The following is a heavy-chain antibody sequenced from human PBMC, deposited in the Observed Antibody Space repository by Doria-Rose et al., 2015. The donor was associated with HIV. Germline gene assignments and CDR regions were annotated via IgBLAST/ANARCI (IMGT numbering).Heavy chain of an antibody. CDR1: GFSFESYA. CDR3: AKAPIIGPKYYFYMDV. CDR2: ISWDSGAK. D-gene: IGHD3-3*01. V-gene: IGHV3-9*01. J-gene: IGHJ6*03. Sequence: VQLLESGGGLVQPGRPLRLSCVGSGFSFESYAMHWVRLAPGKGLEWVAGISWDSGAKGNADSVEGRFTISRNNAKKSVYLEMRSLRPEDTAFYYCAKAPIIGPKYYFYMDVWGKGTSVTVSS.